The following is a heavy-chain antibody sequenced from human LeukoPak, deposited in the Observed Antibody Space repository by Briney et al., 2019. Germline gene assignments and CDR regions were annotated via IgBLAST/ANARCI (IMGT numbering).Heavy chain of an antibody. Sequence: SETLSLTCAVYGGSFSGYYWSWIRQPPGKGLEWIGEINHSGSTNYNPSLKSRVTISVDTSKNQFSPKLSSVTAADTAVYYCARAPVYDFWSGYYLVFDIWGQGTMVTVSS. V-gene: IGHV4-34*01. CDR1: GGSFSGYY. CDR3: ARAPVYDFWSGYYLVFDI. D-gene: IGHD3-3*01. CDR2: INHSGST. J-gene: IGHJ3*02.